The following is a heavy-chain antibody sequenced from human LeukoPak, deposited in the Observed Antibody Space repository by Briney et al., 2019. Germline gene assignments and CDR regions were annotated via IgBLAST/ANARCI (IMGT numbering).Heavy chain of an antibody. Sequence: SQTLSLTCTVSGGSISSGDYYGSRIRQPPGKGLEWIGYIYYGESTYYNPSLKSRVTISVDTSKNQLSLKLSSVTAADTAVCYCARGHYYGLGLFDYWGQGTLVTVSA. CDR3: ARGHYYGLGLFDY. CDR1: GGSISSGDYY. J-gene: IGHJ4*02. CDR2: IYYGEST. V-gene: IGHV4-30-4*01. D-gene: IGHD3-10*01.